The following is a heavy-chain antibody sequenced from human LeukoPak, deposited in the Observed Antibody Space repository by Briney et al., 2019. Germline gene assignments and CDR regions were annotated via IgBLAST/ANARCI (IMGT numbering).Heavy chain of an antibody. CDR2: IAYDGSNK. J-gene: IGHJ4*02. Sequence: GRSLRLSCAASGFTFSSYPMHWVRQAPGKGLEWVAVIAYDGSNKYYADSVKGRFTISTDNSKNTLSLQVNSLRGEDTAVYYCARELLYGGHGEFYFDYWGQGTLVTVSS. CDR1: GFTFSSYP. V-gene: IGHV3-30-3*01. CDR3: ARELLYGGHGEFYFDY. D-gene: IGHD4-23*01.